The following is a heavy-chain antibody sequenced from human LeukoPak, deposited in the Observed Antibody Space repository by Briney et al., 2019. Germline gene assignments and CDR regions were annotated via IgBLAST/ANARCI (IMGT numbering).Heavy chain of an antibody. V-gene: IGHV4-59*12. Sequence: SETLSLTCTVSGGSISSYYWSWIRQPPGKGLEWIGYIYYSGSTNYNPSLKSRVTISVDTSKNQFSLKLSSVTAADTAVYYCARGTGVVVTARYYFDYWGQGTLVTVSS. CDR3: ARGTGVVVTARYYFDY. CDR2: IYYSGST. CDR1: GGSISSYY. J-gene: IGHJ4*02. D-gene: IGHD2-21*02.